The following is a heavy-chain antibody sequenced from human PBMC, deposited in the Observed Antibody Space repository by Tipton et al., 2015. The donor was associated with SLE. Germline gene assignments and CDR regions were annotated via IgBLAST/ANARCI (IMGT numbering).Heavy chain of an antibody. CDR2: INHSGST. D-gene: IGHD6-13*01. Sequence: LSLTCAVYGGSFTGYYWNWIRHPPGKGLEWIGEINHSGSTNYNPSLKSRVTISVDTSKNQFSLNLTSVTAADTAVYYCATLEAGTGGYWGQGTLVTVSS. CDR3: ATLEAGTGGY. CDR1: GGSFTGYY. J-gene: IGHJ4*02. V-gene: IGHV4-34*01.